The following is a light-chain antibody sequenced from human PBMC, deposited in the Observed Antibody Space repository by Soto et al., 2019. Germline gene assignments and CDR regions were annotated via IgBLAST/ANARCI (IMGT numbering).Light chain of an antibody. CDR3: QSYDSSLSGWV. J-gene: IGLJ3*02. CDR1: SSNIAAGYD. Sequence: QSVLTQPPSVSGAPGQRVTISCTGSSSNIAAGYDVHWYQQLPGTAPKLLIYGNSNRPSGVPDRFSGSKSDTSASLAITGLQAEDEADYYCQSYDSSLSGWVFGGGTKLTVL. V-gene: IGLV1-40*01. CDR2: GNS.